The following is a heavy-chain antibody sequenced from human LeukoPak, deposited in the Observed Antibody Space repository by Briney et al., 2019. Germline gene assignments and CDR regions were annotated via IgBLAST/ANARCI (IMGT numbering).Heavy chain of an antibody. CDR2: MNPNSGNT. V-gene: IGHV1-8*02. J-gene: IGHJ4*02. D-gene: IGHD1-20*01. CDR1: GYTFTGYY. Sequence: ASVKVSCKASGYTFTGYYMHWVRQAPGQGLEWMGWMNPNSGNTGYAQKFQGRVTMTRNTSISTVYMELSSLRSEDTAVYYCARGGGGYNWNDVACYWGQGTLVTVSS. CDR3: ARGGGGYNWNDVACY.